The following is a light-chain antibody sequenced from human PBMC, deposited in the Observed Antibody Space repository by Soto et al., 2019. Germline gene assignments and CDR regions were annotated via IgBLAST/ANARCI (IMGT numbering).Light chain of an antibody. CDR3: QHSRGSWT. CDR2: GTS. V-gene: IGKV3-20*01. CDR1: QSVSSSF. Sequence: EIVLTQSPGTLSLSPGERATLSCRASQSVSSSFLAWYQQKPGQPPRLLIYGTSSRATGIPERFSGSGSGTDFTLTISSLEPEDFAVYYCQHSRGSWTFGRGAKVEVK. J-gene: IGKJ1*01.